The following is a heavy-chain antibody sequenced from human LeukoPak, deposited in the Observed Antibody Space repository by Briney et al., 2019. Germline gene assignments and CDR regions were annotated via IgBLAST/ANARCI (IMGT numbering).Heavy chain of an antibody. CDR3: ARGYCTSTSCSENRYYFYS. J-gene: IGHJ4*02. CDR2: IYSSGST. CDR1: GGSITSAGYS. Sequence: SETLSLTCTVSGGSITSAGYSWGWIRQPAGKGLEWIGRIYSSGSTNSNPSLKSRVTISVDTSKNQFSLKLSSVTAADTAVYYCARGYCTSTSCSENRYYFYSWGQGTLVTVSS. D-gene: IGHD2-2*01. V-gene: IGHV4-61*02.